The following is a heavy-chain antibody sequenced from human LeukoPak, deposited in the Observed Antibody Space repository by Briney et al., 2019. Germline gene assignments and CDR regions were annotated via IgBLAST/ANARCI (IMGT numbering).Heavy chain of an antibody. CDR3: AKALGVSTSCLGN. CDR1: GFTFSSYG. J-gene: IGHJ4*02. Sequence: GGSLRLSCAASGFTFSSYGMHWVRQAPGKGLEWVAVISYDGSNKYYADSVKGRFTISRDNSKNTLYLQMNSLRAEDTAVYYCAKALGVSTSCLGNWGQGTLVTVSS. CDR2: ISYDGSNK. V-gene: IGHV3-30*18. D-gene: IGHD2-2*01.